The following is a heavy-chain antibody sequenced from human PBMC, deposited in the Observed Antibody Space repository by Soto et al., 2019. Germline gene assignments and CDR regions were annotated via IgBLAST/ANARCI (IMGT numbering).Heavy chain of an antibody. D-gene: IGHD3-9*01. CDR3: AKGARYFDWLLLFDY. V-gene: IGHV3-30*18. CDR2: ISYDGSNK. J-gene: IGHJ4*02. CDR1: GFTFSSYG. Sequence: VGSLRLSCAASGFTFSSYGMHWVRQAPGKGLEWVAVISYDGSNKYYADSVKGRFTISRDNSKNTLYLQMNSLRAEDTAVYYCAKGARYFDWLLLFDYWGQGTLVTVSS.